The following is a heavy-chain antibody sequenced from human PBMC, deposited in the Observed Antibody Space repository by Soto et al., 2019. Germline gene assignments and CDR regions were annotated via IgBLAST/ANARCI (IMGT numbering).Heavy chain of an antibody. Sequence: SQTLSLPCAISGDSVSSNSAAWNWIRQSPARGLEWLGRTYYRSKWYNDYAVSMKSRISINPDTSKNQFSLQLNSVTPEDTAVYYCARGSDSSFDYWGQGSLVTVSS. D-gene: IGHD2-21*02. CDR2: TYYRSKWYN. V-gene: IGHV6-1*01. CDR3: ARGSDSSFDY. CDR1: GDSVSSNSAA. J-gene: IGHJ4*02.